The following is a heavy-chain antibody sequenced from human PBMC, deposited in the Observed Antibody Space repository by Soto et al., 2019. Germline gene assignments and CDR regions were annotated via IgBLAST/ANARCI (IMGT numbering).Heavy chain of an antibody. CDR1: GYTFTSYY. D-gene: IGHD7-27*01. Sequence: QVQLVQSGAEVKKPGASVKVSCKASGYTFTSYYMHWVRQAPGQGLEWMGIINPSGGSTSYAQKFKGXXTXTXVTSTSTVYMELSGLRSEDTAVYYCARDESGAGMDVWGQGTTVTVSS. CDR3: ARDESGAGMDV. CDR2: INPSGGST. J-gene: IGHJ6*02. V-gene: IGHV1-46*03.